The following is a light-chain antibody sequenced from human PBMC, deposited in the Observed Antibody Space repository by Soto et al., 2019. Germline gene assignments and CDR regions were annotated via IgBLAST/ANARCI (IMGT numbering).Light chain of an antibody. CDR2: MVS. Sequence: QSALTQPASVSGSPGQSITITCTGTSXDVGGYKYVSWYQQNPGKAPKLLIYMVSNRPSGVSNRFSGSKAGNTASLTISGLQAEDEADYYCSSYTATSTYVFGTGTKVTVL. CDR1: SXDVGGYKY. J-gene: IGLJ1*01. V-gene: IGLV2-14*01. CDR3: SSYTATSTYV.